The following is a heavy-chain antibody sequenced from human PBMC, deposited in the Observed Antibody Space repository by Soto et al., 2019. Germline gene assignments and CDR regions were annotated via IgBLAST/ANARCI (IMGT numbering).Heavy chain of an antibody. Sequence: QLQLQESGPGLVKPSETLSLTCTVSGGSISSSSYYWGWIRQPPGKGLEWIGSIYYSGSTYYNPSLKRRVTRSVDTSKTQFSLKLSSVTAADTAVYYCARRAIVVVTPFDYWGQGTLVTVSS. J-gene: IGHJ4*02. D-gene: IGHD3-22*01. CDR1: GGSISSSSYY. CDR3: ARRAIVVVTPFDY. V-gene: IGHV4-39*01. CDR2: IYYSGST.